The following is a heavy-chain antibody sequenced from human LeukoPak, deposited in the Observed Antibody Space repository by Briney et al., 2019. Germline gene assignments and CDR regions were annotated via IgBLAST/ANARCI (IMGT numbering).Heavy chain of an antibody. CDR2: ITASGGIT. Sequence: GGSLRLSCAVSGFIFNSYAMSWVRQAPGKGLEWVSSITASGGITYHADSVKGRFIISRDNSKNTLHLQMNSLRADDTALYYCAKGALAAAGSCFDYWGQGTLVTVSS. CDR3: AKGALAAAGSCFDY. J-gene: IGHJ4*02. D-gene: IGHD6-13*01. V-gene: IGHV3-23*01. CDR1: GFIFNSYA.